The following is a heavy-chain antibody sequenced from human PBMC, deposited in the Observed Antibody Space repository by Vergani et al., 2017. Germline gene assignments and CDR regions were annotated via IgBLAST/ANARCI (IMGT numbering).Heavy chain of an antibody. V-gene: IGHV3-15*07. Sequence: EVQLVKSGGGIVKPGGSLRLSCVASGFSFRNAWMNWVRPTPGKGLEWVGRIKSTSDRGTTDYAAAVKGRFTISRDDSKNTLFVQMNGLKTEDIGVYYCTTDPRYCGDGSCYWLRDHHYYGMDVWGQGTTVTVSS. CDR1: GFSFRNAW. J-gene: IGHJ6*02. D-gene: IGHD2-21*01. CDR3: TTDPRYCGDGSCYWLRDHHYYGMDV. CDR2: IKSTSDRGTT.